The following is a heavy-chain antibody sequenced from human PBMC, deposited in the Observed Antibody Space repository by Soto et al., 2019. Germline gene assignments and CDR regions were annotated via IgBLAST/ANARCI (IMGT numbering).Heavy chain of an antibody. CDR3: VRDGSKSLRDWFDP. Sequence: SETLSLTCNVSGGSISKFYWAWIRKTAGNGLEWMGRVYASGTTDYNPSLRSRVAMSVDISKKTFSLRLRSVTGADSGVYYCVRDGSKSLRDWFDPWGQGILVTVSS. CDR1: GGSISKFY. J-gene: IGHJ5*02. V-gene: IGHV4-4*07. CDR2: VYASGTT.